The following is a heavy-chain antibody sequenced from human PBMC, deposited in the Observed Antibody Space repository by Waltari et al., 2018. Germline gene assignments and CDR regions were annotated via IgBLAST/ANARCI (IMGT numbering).Heavy chain of an antibody. CDR1: GYTVTDYY. V-gene: IGHV1-2*06. Sequence: QVQLAQSGAEVKKPGASVKVSCKAFGYTVTDYYIHWVRQAPGQGLEWMGRIHPKSGATIFAQRIQGRVALTRDTSISAVYMELSSLRSDDTAIYYCARQGYCDSTTCTSHFDPWGQGTLVTVSS. D-gene: IGHD2-2*01. J-gene: IGHJ5*02. CDR2: IHPKSGAT. CDR3: ARQGYCDSTTCTSHFDP.